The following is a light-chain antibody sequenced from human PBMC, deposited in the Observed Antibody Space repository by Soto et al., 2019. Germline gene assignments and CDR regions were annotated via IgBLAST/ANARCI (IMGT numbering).Light chain of an antibody. CDR3: QQYYTTPWA. J-gene: IGKJ1*01. V-gene: IGKV4-1*01. CDR2: WAS. Sequence: DIVMTQSPASLAVSLGERATINCKSSQSVLYSANDENYLAWYQQKPGQPPKLLIYWASTRESGVPDRFSGSGSLTDFTLTISSLQAEDVAVYYCQQYYTTPWALGQGTKV. CDR1: QSVLYSANDENY.